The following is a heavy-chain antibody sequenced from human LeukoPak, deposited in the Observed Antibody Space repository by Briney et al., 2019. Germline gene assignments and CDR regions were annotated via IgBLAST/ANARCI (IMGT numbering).Heavy chain of an antibody. CDR1: GGSFSGYY. J-gene: IGHJ4*02. V-gene: IGHV4-34*01. CDR2: INHSGST. Sequence: SETLSLTCAVYGGSFSGYYWSWIRQPPGKGLEWIEEINHSGSTNYNPSLKSRVTISVDTSKNQFSLKLSSVTAADTAVYYCARGLTPKTFFDYWGQGTLVTVSS. CDR3: ARGLTPKTFFDY.